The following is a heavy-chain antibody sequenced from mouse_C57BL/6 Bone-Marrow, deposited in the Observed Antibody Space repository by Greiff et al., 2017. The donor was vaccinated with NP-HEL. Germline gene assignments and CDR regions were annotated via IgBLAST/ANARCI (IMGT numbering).Heavy chain of an antibody. V-gene: IGHV1-18*01. J-gene: IGHJ4*01. CDR3: ARRGVTHYYAMDY. D-gene: IGHD2-2*01. CDR2: INPNNGGT. Sequence: VHVKQSGPELVKPGASVKIPCKASGYTFTDYNMDWVKQSHGKSLEWIGDINPNNGGTIYNQKFKGKATLTVDKSSSTAYMELRSLTSEDTAVYYCARRGVTHYYAMDYWGQGTSVTVSS. CDR1: GYTFTDYN.